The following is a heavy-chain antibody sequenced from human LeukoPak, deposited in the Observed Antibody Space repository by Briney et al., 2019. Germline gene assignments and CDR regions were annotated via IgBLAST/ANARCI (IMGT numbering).Heavy chain of an antibody. J-gene: IGHJ4*02. V-gene: IGHV3-23*01. CDR3: AKDRTYDFSNYGGSSDY. CDR1: GFTFSRYA. D-gene: IGHD4-11*01. Sequence: GGSLRLSCAAYGFTFSRYAMSWVRQAPGKGLEWVSAISGSGGSTYYADSVKGRFTISRDNSKNTLYLQMSSLRAEDTAVYYCAKDRTYDFSNYGGSSDYWGQGTLVTVSS. CDR2: ISGSGGST.